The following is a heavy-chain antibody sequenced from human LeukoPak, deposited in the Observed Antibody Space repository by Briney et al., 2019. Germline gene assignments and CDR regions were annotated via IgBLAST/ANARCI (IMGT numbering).Heavy chain of an antibody. J-gene: IGHJ4*02. Sequence: PSETLSLTCTVSGGSISSSSYYWGWIRQPQGKGLEWIGSIYYSGSTYYNPSLKSRVTISVDTSKNQFSLKLSSVTAADTAVYYCASTPVSDSSGYYLLWGQGTLVTVSS. D-gene: IGHD3-22*01. CDR3: ASTPVSDSSGYYLL. V-gene: IGHV4-39*01. CDR1: GGSISSSSYY. CDR2: IYYSGST.